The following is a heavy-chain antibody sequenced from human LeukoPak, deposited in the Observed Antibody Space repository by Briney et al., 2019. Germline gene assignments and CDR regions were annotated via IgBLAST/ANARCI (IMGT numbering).Heavy chain of an antibody. CDR2: ISSSSSTI. J-gene: IGHJ4*02. Sequence: GGSLRRSCAASGFTFSSYSMNWVRQAPGKGLEWVSYISSSSSTIYYADSVKGRFTISRDNAKNSLYLQMNSLRAEDTAVYYCARDRRSSIVVVVAATYYFDYWGQGTLVTVSS. CDR3: ARDRRSSIVVVVAATYYFDY. V-gene: IGHV3-48*01. D-gene: IGHD2-15*01. CDR1: GFTFSSYS.